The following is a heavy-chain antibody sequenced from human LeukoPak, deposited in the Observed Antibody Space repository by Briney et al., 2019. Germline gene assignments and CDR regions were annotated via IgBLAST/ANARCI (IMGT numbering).Heavy chain of an antibody. J-gene: IGHJ4*02. Sequence: GGSLRLSCAASGFAFSTYWMHWVRQAPGKGLVWVSRIKSDGSSTTYADFVKGRFTVSRDNAKNTLYLQMRSLRADDTAMYFCARVGGRGSIGGDCWGQGPLVTVSS. CDR1: GFAFSTYW. CDR3: ARVGGRGSIGGDC. D-gene: IGHD3-10*01. CDR2: IKSDGSST. V-gene: IGHV3-74*03.